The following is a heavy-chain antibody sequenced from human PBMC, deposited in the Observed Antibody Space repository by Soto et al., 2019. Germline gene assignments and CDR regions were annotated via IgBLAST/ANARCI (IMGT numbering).Heavy chain of an antibody. CDR3: ASRIVARPY. V-gene: IGHV4-4*02. J-gene: IGHJ4*02. Sequence: PSETLSLTCAVSGGSVTSNNWCSWVRQPSGKGLEWIGEIFHSGSTNYNSSLESRVTISVDKSNNQVSLSLSSVTAADTAVYYCASRIVARPYWGQGTLVTVSS. D-gene: IGHD6-6*01. CDR1: GGSVTSNNW. CDR2: IFHSGST.